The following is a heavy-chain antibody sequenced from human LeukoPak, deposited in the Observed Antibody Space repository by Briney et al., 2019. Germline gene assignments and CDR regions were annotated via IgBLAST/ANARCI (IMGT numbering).Heavy chain of an antibody. CDR3: ARDFRRDGYNYGLGY. Sequence: RASVKVSCKASGYTFTSYYMHWVRQAPGQGLEWMGIINPSGGSTSYAQKFQGRVTMTRDTSTSTVYMELSSLRSEDTAVYYCARDFRRDGYNYGLGYWGQGTLVTVSS. D-gene: IGHD5-24*01. V-gene: IGHV1-46*01. J-gene: IGHJ4*02. CDR2: INPSGGST. CDR1: GYTFTSYY.